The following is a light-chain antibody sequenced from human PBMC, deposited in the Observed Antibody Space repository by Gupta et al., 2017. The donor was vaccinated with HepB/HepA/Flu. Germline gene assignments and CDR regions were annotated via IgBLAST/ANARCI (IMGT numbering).Light chain of an antibody. CDR2: QDS. Sequence: SYELTQPPSVSVSPGQTASITCSGDKLGDKYACWYQQKPGRSPVLVIYQDSKRPSGIPERFSGSNSGNTATLTISGTQAMDEADYYCQAWDSSTVVVGGGTKLTGL. CDR1: KLGDKY. CDR3: QAWDSSTVV. V-gene: IGLV3-1*01. J-gene: IGLJ2*01.